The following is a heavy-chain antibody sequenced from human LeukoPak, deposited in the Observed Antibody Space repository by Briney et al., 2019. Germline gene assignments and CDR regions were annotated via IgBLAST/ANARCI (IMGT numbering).Heavy chain of an antibody. J-gene: IGHJ3*02. D-gene: IGHD3-10*01. CDR3: AKGVRITMVRGAFDI. CDR2: MSWNSGSR. CDR1: GFTFDDYA. Sequence: PGGSLRLSCAASGFTFDDYAMHWVRQAPGKGLEWVSGMSWNSGSRGYADSVKGRFTISRDNAKNSLYLQMNSLRAEDTALYYCAKGVRITMVRGAFDIWGQGTMVTVSS. V-gene: IGHV3-9*01.